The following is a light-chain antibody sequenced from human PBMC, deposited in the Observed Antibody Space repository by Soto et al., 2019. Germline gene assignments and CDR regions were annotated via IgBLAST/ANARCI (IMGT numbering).Light chain of an antibody. J-gene: IGKJ5*01. V-gene: IGKV3-11*01. CDR1: QSVGSS. CDR2: DAF. Sequence: EIVLTQSPPTLSFSPGERATLSCRASQSVGSSLAWYQQRPGQAPRLLIYDAFIRATGIPARFSGSESGTDFTLTISSLEPEDFAVYYCQQRSNWPLTFGQGTRLEIK. CDR3: QQRSNWPLT.